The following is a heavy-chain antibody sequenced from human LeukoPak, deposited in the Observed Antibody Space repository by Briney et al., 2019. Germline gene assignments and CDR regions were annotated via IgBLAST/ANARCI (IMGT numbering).Heavy chain of an antibody. J-gene: IGHJ5*02. D-gene: IGHD3-10*01. CDR2: ISRDGSTE. Sequence: PGGSLRLSCAASGFTFSSYAMDWVRQAPGKGLEWVAVISRDGSTEYYADSVKGRFTISRDNSKNKVFLQMNSLRSDDTAVYYCARVTYYYGSGSYSRGNWFDPWGQGTLVTVSS. CDR1: GFTFSSYA. CDR3: ARVTYYYGSGSYSRGNWFDP. V-gene: IGHV3-30-3*01.